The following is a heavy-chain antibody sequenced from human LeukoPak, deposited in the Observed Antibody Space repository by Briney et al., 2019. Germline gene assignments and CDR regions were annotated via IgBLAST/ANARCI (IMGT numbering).Heavy chain of an antibody. J-gene: IGHJ4*02. V-gene: IGHV1-69*04. CDR2: IIPILGIA. CDR1: GGTFSSYA. Sequence: SVKVSCKASGGTFSSYAISWVRQAPGQGLEWMGRIIPILGIANYAQKFQGRVTITADKSTSTAYMELSSLRSEDTAVYYCAKDFRFTMIVVVISYFDYWGQGTLVTVSS. D-gene: IGHD3-22*01. CDR3: AKDFRFTMIVVVISYFDY.